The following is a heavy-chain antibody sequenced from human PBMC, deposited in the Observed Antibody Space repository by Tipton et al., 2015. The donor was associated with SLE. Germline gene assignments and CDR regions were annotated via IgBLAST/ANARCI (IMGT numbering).Heavy chain of an antibody. CDR3: ARSEYTLDWFDP. V-gene: IGHV4-59*08. D-gene: IGHD5-18*01. CDR2: IRYSGST. Sequence: TLSLTCKISGGSISSYYWSWIRQPPGKGLAWIGYIRYSGSTRYNPSLQSRVTMSVDTSKNQFSLNLSSVTAADTAVYYCARSEYTLDWFDPWGPGTLVTVSS. J-gene: IGHJ5*02. CDR1: GGSISSYY.